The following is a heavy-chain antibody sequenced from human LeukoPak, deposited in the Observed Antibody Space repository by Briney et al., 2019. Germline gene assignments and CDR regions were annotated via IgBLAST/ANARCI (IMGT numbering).Heavy chain of an antibody. J-gene: IGHJ5*02. Sequence: GGSLRLSCVASGFTFSNYWMSWVRQAPGKGLEWVANIKQDGSGKYFVDSVKGRFTISRDNVKNSLYLQMNSLRAEDTAVYYCVRGSSGTAVRGVSWAWFDPWGQGTLVTVSS. CDR1: GFTFSNYW. CDR3: VRGSSGTAVRGVSWAWFDP. CDR2: IKQDGSGK. D-gene: IGHD3-10*01. V-gene: IGHV3-7*05.